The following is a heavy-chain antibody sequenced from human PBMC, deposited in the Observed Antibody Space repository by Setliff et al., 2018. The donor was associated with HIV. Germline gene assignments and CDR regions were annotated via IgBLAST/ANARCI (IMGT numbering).Heavy chain of an antibody. D-gene: IGHD3-10*01. CDR1: GYTFTNYD. Sequence: ASVKVSCKAPGYTFTNYDINWVRQASGQGLEWMGWMNPNSDITVYAQKFQGRVTMTGNPSIDTVYLELSSLTSEDTAVYYCARTHPGSSYFDYWGQGTLVTVSS. CDR2: MNPNSDIT. CDR3: ARTHPGSSYFDY. J-gene: IGHJ4*02. V-gene: IGHV1-8*02.